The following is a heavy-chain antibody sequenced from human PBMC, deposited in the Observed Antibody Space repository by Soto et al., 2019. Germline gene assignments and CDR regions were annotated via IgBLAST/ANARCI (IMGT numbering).Heavy chain of an antibody. CDR2: LSYSGYV. Sequence: SETLSLTCTVSGASITDYYWSWMRQPPGKGLEYIGFLSYSGYVNYNPSLKSRLSISADTSKSQVSLRLSSVTAADTAVYYCAKGGPYYDFWSPSIPVVYFDYWGQGTLVTVSS. CDR3: AKGGPYYDFWSPSIPVVYFDY. D-gene: IGHD3-3*01. J-gene: IGHJ4*02. V-gene: IGHV4-59*01. CDR1: GASITDYY.